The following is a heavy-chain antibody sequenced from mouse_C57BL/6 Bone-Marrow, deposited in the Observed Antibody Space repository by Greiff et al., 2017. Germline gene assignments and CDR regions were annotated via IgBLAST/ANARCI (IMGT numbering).Heavy chain of an antibody. D-gene: IGHD2-4*01. J-gene: IGHJ4*01. CDR1: GFSLTSYG. Sequence: VQLQQSGPGLVQPSQSLSITCTVSGFSLTSYGVHWVRQSPGKGLEWLGVIWSGGRTDYNAAFISRLSISKDNSTSQVFFKMNSLQADYTAIYYYARFMISYAMDYWGKGTSVTVSS. CDR2: IWSGGRT. CDR3: ARFMISYAMDY. V-gene: IGHV2-2*01.